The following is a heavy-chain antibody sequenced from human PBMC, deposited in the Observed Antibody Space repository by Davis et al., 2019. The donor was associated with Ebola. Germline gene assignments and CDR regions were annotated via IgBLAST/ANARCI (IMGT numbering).Heavy chain of an antibody. CDR1: GYTFTSYD. CDR3: ASVSGFGGVIVFDY. CDR2: MNPNSGNT. Sequence: ASVKVSCKASGYTFTSYDINWVRQATGQGLEWMGWMNPNSGNTGYAQKFQGRVTMTRNTSISTAYMELSSLRSEDTAVYYCASVSGFGGVIVFDYWGQGTLVTVSS. J-gene: IGHJ4*02. V-gene: IGHV1-8*01. D-gene: IGHD3-16*02.